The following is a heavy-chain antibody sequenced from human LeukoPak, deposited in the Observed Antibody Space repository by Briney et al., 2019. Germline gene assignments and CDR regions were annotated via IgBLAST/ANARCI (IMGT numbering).Heavy chain of an antibody. J-gene: IGHJ6*03. Sequence: PGRSLRLSCTASGFTFGDYAMSWVRQAPGKGLEWVGFIRSKAYGSTTEYAASVKGRFTISRDDSKSIAYLQMNSLKTEDTAVYYCTRDFCSSTSCYYYYYYMDVWGKGTTVTVSS. D-gene: IGHD2-2*01. V-gene: IGHV3-49*04. CDR3: TRDFCSSTSCYYYYYYMDV. CDR1: GFTFGDYA. CDR2: IRSKAYGSTT.